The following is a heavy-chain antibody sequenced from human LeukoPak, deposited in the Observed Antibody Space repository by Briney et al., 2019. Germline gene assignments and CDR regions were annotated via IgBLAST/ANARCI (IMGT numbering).Heavy chain of an antibody. CDR1: EFTFSDYW. V-gene: IGHV3-7*01. D-gene: IGHD7-27*01. Sequence: QTGGSLRLSCAASEFTFSDYWMSWVRQAPGKGPEWVVNIKEDGSEKQYVDSVKGRFTVSRDNAKNSLFLQMNSLRLEDTAVYYCATYKNWVAGDVWGQGTTVSVSS. CDR2: IKEDGSEK. CDR3: ATYKNWVAGDV. J-gene: IGHJ6*02.